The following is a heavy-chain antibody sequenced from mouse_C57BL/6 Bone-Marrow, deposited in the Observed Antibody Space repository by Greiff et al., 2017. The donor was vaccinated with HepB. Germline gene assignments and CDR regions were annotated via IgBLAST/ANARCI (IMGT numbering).Heavy chain of an antibody. CDR1: GFTFSSYA. D-gene: IGHD4-1*01. CDR3: ARDWDAWFAY. Sequence: EVQLVESGGGLVKPGGSLKLSCAASGFTFSSYAMSWVRQTPEKRLEWVATISDGGSYTYYPDNVKGRFTISRDNAKNNLYLQMSHLKSEDTAMYYCARDWDAWFAYWGQGTLVTVSA. V-gene: IGHV5-4*01. J-gene: IGHJ3*01. CDR2: ISDGGSYT.